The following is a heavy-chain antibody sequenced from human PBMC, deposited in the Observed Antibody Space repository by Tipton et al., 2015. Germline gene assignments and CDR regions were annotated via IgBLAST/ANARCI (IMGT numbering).Heavy chain of an antibody. V-gene: IGHV4-31*03. CDR1: GGSLNSGGYY. CDR2: IYYSGRT. J-gene: IGHJ4*02. Sequence: TLSLTCTVSGGSLNSGGYYWSWIRQHPGKGLEWIGYIYYSGRTYYNPSLESRVTMSVDTSKNQFSLKLNSVTAADTAVYYCARDRRGYGDYGAAFDYWGQGTLVSVSS. CDR3: ARDRRGYGDYGAAFDY. D-gene: IGHD4-17*01.